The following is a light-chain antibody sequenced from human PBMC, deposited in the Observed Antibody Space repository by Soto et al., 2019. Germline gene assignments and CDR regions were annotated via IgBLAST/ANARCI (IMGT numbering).Light chain of an antibody. CDR2: DAS. Sequence: EIVLTQSPGTLSLSPGERATLSCRASQSVTSNYLAWCQQKPGQAPRLLIYDASNRATGIPARFSGSGSGTDFTLTISSLEPEDFAVYYCQQRSNWRSTFGQGTRLEIK. V-gene: IGKV3D-20*02. CDR3: QQRSNWRST. J-gene: IGKJ5*01. CDR1: QSVTSNY.